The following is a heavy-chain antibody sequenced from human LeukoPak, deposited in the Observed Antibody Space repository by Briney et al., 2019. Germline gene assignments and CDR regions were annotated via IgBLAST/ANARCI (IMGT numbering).Heavy chain of an antibody. J-gene: IGHJ4*02. CDR3: ARVSSHNYDILTGYYIRRGYYFDY. CDR1: GYTFTSYG. V-gene: IGHV1-69*04. D-gene: IGHD3-9*01. CDR2: IIPILGIA. Sequence: SVKVSCKASGYTFTSYGISWVRQAPGQGLEWMGRIIPILGIASYAQKFQGRVTITADKSTSTAYMELSSLRSEDTAVYYCARVSSHNYDILTGYYIRRGYYFDYWGQGTLVTVSS.